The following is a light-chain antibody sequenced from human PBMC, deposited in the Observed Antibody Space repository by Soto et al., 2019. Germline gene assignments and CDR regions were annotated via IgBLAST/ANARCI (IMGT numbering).Light chain of an antibody. CDR1: QRINHW. CDR3: QQYESFPRT. Sequence: DIQMTQSPSTLSASVGDRVTITCLASQRINHWLAGYQQKPGKAPKLFIFKASTLESGVPSRFSGSGSGTEFTLSISSLQPDDFATYFCQQYESFPRTFGQGTKVEIK. CDR2: KAS. J-gene: IGKJ1*01. V-gene: IGKV1-5*03.